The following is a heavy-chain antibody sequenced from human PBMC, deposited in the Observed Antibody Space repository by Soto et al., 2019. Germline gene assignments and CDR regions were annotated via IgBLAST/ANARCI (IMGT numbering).Heavy chain of an antibody. CDR3: ARHEGYFDWLLSKDYYYYYMDV. D-gene: IGHD3-9*01. V-gene: IGHV4-39*01. CDR1: GGSISSSSYY. CDR2: IYYSGST. Sequence: SETLSLTCTVSGGSISSSSYYWGWIRQPPGKGLEWIGSIYYSGSTYYNPSLKSRVTISVDTSKNQFSLKLSSVTAADTAVYYCARHEGYFDWLLSKDYYYYYMDVWGKGTTVTVSS. J-gene: IGHJ6*03.